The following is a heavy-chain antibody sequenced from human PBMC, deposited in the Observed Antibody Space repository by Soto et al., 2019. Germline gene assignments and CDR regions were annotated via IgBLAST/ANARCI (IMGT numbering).Heavy chain of an antibody. CDR1: GGSIGGGGYS. J-gene: IGHJ4*02. CDR3: ARVMGEFRLPGSLDFDF. V-gene: IGHV4-30-2*01. CDR2: IYHSGST. Sequence: TLSLTYGVSGGSIGGGGYSWSWIRQPPGKGLEWIGYIYHSGSTYYNPSLKSRVTISVDRSKNQFSLKLRSVTAADTAFYYCARVMGEFRLPGSLDFDFWGQGTLVNLSS. D-gene: IGHD3-16*01.